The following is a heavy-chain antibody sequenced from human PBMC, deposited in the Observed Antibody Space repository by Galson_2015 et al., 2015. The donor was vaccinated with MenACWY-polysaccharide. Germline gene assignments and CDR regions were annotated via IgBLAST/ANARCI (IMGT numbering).Heavy chain of an antibody. CDR3: ARIFSSGSSIFHFDY. CDR2: IYSGGNTNSSGST. D-gene: IGHD2-2*01. J-gene: IGHJ4*02. V-gene: IGHV3-23*01. CDR1: GLTVSSSY. Sequence: SLRLSCAASGLTVSSSYMSWVRQAPGKGLEWVSTIYSGGNTNSSGSTHYADSVKDRFTISRDNSKNTVYLQMNSLRAEDTAVYFCARIFSSGSSIFHFDYWGQGALVTVSS.